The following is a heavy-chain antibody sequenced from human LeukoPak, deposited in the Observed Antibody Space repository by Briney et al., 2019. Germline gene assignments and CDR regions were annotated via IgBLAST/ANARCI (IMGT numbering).Heavy chain of an antibody. CDR2: ISYSGST. J-gene: IGHJ4*01. V-gene: IGHV4-59*01. D-gene: IGHD3-22*01. CDR1: GASISSYY. CDR3: ASHATTSGYVLFDY. Sequence: PSETLSLTCTVSGASISSYYWSWIRQPPGKGLEWIGYISYSGSTKYNPSLKSRVTISVDTSTNQFSLKLSSVTAADTAVYYCASHATTSGYVLFDYWGHGTLVTVSS.